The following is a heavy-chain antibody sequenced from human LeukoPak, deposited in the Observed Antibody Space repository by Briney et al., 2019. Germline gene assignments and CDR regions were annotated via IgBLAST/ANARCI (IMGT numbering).Heavy chain of an antibody. CDR2: IKQDGSEK. CDR1: GFTFSSYW. Sequence: GGSLRLSCAASGFTFSSYWMGWVRQAPGKGLEWVANIKQDGSEKYYVDSVKGRFTISRDNAKNSLYLQMNSLRAEDTAVYYCARVRVTMVRGAPGYWGQGTLVTVSS. CDR3: ARVRVTMVRGAPGY. J-gene: IGHJ4*02. V-gene: IGHV3-7*01. D-gene: IGHD3-10*01.